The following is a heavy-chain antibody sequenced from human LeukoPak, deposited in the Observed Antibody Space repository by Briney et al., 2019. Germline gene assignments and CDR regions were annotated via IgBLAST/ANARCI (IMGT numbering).Heavy chain of an antibody. Sequence: PSETLSLTCAVYGGSFSGYYWSWIRQPPGKGLEWIGEINHSGSTNYNPSLKSRVTISVDTSKNQFSLKLSSVTAADTAVYYCARLVPGWATLDYWGQGTLVTVSS. D-gene: IGHD2-8*01. CDR2: INHSGST. J-gene: IGHJ4*02. CDR3: ARLVPGWATLDY. CDR1: GGSFSGYY. V-gene: IGHV4-34*01.